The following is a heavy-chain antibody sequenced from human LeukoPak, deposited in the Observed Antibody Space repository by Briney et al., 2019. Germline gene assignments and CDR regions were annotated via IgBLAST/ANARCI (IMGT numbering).Heavy chain of an antibody. CDR1: GFTFSNVW. J-gene: IGHJ4*02. V-gene: IGHV3-15*01. CDR3: TTGYCSRTSCYYFDY. CDR2: IKSKTDGGTT. Sequence: KAGGSLRLSCAASGFTFSNVWMSWVRQAPGKGLEGVGRIKSKTDGGTTDYAAPVKGRFTISRDDSKNTLYLQMNSLKTEDTAVYYCTTGYCSRTSCYYFDYWGQGTLVTVSS. D-gene: IGHD2-2*01.